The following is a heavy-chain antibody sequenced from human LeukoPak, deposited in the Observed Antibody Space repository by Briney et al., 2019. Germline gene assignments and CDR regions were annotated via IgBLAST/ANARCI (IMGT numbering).Heavy chain of an antibody. Sequence: GASVKVSCKASGYTFTGYYMHWVRQAPGQGLEWMGWINPNRGGTKFAQKFQGRVTMTSDTSINTAYMELNRLTSDDTAVYYCARGNEIFGVETIKTRLDWWGQGTLVTVSS. V-gene: IGHV1-2*02. D-gene: IGHD3-3*01. CDR1: GYTFTGYY. J-gene: IGHJ4*02. CDR2: INPNRGGT. CDR3: ARGNEIFGVETIKTRLDW.